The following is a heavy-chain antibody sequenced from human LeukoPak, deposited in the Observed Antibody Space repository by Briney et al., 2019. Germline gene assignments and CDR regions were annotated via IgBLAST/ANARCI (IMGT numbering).Heavy chain of an antibody. CDR1: GGSISSSSYY. Sequence: PSETLSLTCTVSGGSISSSSYYWGWIRQPPGKGLEWIGSIYYSGSTYYNPSLKSRVTISVDTSKNQFSLKLSSVTAADTAVYYCARESTYYYGSGSYNSWFDPWGQGTLVTVSS. D-gene: IGHD3-10*01. CDR2: IYYSGST. J-gene: IGHJ5*02. V-gene: IGHV4-39*07. CDR3: ARESTYYYGSGSYNSWFDP.